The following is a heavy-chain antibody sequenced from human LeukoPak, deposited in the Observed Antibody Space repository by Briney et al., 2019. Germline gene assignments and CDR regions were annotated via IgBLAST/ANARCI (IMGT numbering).Heavy chain of an antibody. CDR3: ARDRAPEWELLNYFDY. J-gene: IGHJ4*02. D-gene: IGHD1-26*01. V-gene: IGHV3-48*01. CDR1: GFTFSSYS. CDR2: ISSSSSTI. Sequence: GGSLRLSCAASGFTFSSYSMNWVRQAPGKGLEWVSYISSSSSTIYYADSVKGRFTISRDNAKNSLYLQMNSLRAEDTAVYYCARDRAPEWELLNYFDYWGQGTLVTVSS.